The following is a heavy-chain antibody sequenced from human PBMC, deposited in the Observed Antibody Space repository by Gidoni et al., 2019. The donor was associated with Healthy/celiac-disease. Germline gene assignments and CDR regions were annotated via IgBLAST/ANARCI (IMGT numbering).Heavy chain of an antibody. Sequence: QVQLVQSGAEEKKPGASVKVSCKASGYTFTSYAMHWVRQAPGQRLEWMGWINDGNGNTKESQKFQGRVTITRDTSASTAYMELSSLRSEDTAVYYCARAPLGYCSGGSCYYYYYYGMDVWGQGTTVTVSS. D-gene: IGHD2-15*01. CDR1: GYTFTSYA. CDR3: ARAPLGYCSGGSCYYYYYYGMDV. CDR2: INDGNGNT. J-gene: IGHJ6*02. V-gene: IGHV1-3*05.